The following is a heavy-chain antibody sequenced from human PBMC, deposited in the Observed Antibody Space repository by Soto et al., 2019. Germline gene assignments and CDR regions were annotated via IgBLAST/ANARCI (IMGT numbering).Heavy chain of an antibody. D-gene: IGHD6-19*01. CDR3: ARDRGVAPPVAGNTHYYYYMDV. CDR1: GYSFTNYG. Sequence: QDRLVQSGAEVKKPGASVTVSCKASGYSFTNYGVTWVRQAPGQGLEWMGWISAFNGNTHYAQNLQGRVTMTTDASASTAYMELRSLRSDDTAVYYCARDRGVAPPVAGNTHYYYYMDVWGKGTTVTVSS. CDR2: ISAFNGNT. V-gene: IGHV1-18*01. J-gene: IGHJ6*03.